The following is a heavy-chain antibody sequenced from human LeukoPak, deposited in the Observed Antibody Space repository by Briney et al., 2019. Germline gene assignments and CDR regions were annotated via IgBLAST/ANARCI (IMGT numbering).Heavy chain of an antibody. V-gene: IGHV3-23*01. CDR2: ISGSGVST. Sequence: GGSLRLSCAAPGFTFSSYAMSWVRQAPGKGLEWVSAISGSGVSTYYADSVKGRFTISRDNSKNSLYVQMNSLRAEDTAVYYCAKDRTLYSSGAFDIWGQGTMVTVS. CDR3: AKDRTLYSSGAFDI. D-gene: IGHD6-25*01. J-gene: IGHJ3*02. CDR1: GFTFSSYA.